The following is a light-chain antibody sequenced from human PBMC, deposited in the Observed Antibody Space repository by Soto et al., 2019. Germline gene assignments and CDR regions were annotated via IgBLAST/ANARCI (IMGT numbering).Light chain of an antibody. CDR2: SNN. CDR3: AACDASRNGSYV. J-gene: IGLJ1*01. Sequence: QSVLTQPPSASGTPGQRVTISCSGSSSNIGSNTVNWYQQLPGTAPKRLIYSNNQRPSWVPDRFSGSKSGTSASLAISGLQSEDEADYYCAACDASRNGSYVVGTGTKLTVL. V-gene: IGLV1-44*01. CDR1: SSNIGSNT.